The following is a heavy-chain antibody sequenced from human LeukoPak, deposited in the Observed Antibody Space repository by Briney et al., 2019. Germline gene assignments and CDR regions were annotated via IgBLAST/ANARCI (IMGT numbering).Heavy chain of an antibody. Sequence: GGSLRLSCAASGFTLSSYAMHWVRQAPGKGLEWVAVISYDGSNKYYADSVKGRFTISRDNSKNTLYLQMNSLRAEDTAVYYCARGPGYWGQGTLVTVSS. V-gene: IGHV3-30-3*01. CDR3: ARGPGY. CDR2: ISYDGSNK. J-gene: IGHJ4*02. CDR1: GFTLSSYA.